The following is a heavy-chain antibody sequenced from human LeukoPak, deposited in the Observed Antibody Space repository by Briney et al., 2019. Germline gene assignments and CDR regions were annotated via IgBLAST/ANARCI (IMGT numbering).Heavy chain of an antibody. CDR3: ARAGGLLWFGEVLESSDAFHI. J-gene: IGHJ3*02. CDR2: ISTSSDYI. CDR1: GFTFSSYN. Sequence: GGSLRLSCAASGFTFSSYNMNWVRQIPGKGLEWVSSISTSSDYIYYADSVKGRFTISRDNAKNSLYLQVNSLRDEDTAVYYCARAGGLLWFGEVLESSDAFHIWGQGTMVTVSS. V-gene: IGHV3-21*01. D-gene: IGHD3-10*01.